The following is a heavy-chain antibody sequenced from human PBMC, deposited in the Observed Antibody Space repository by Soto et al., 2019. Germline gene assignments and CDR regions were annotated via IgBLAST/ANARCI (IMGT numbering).Heavy chain of an antibody. CDR2: ISGSGSDT. CDR1: GFTFSDHY. V-gene: IGHV3-11*05. D-gene: IGHD1-1*01. CDR3: TREPRLGDY. J-gene: IGHJ4*02. Sequence: PGGSLRLSCVVSGFTFSDHYMTWVRQAPGKGLEEVSYISGSGSDTNYADSVKGRFTISRDNAKNSLYLQMNGLSPEDTAMYYCTREPRLGDYWGQGTLVTVSS.